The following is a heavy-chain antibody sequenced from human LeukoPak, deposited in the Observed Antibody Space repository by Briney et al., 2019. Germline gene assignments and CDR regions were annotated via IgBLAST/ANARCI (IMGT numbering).Heavy chain of an antibody. V-gene: IGHV3-21*04. CDR2: ISSSSTYI. J-gene: IGHJ4*02. Sequence: GGSLTLSCAASGLIVSSYSMNWVRHAPGKGLEWVSSISSSSTYIYYEDSVKGRFSISRDNAKKSLYLQMNSQRAEDTGVYYCERGRMVYANSFDYWGQGTLVTVSS. D-gene: IGHD2-8*01. CDR1: GLIVSSYS. CDR3: ERGRMVYANSFDY.